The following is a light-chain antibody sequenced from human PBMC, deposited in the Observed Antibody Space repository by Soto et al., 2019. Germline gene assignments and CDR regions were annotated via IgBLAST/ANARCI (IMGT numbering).Light chain of an antibody. CDR1: SGHSNYA. V-gene: IGLV4-69*01. J-gene: IGLJ3*02. Sequence: QSVLTQSPSASASLGASVKLTCTLSSGHSNYAIAWHQQQPEKGPRYLMKLNSDGSHTKGDGIPDRFSGSSSGAERYLTISSLQSEDESDYACQTGGTGIWVFGGGTKVTVL. CDR3: QTGGTGIWV. CDR2: LNSDGSH.